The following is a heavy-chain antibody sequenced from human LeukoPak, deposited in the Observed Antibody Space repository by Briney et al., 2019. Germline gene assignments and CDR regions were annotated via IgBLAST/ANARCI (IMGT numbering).Heavy chain of an antibody. CDR3: ASRPRYGSGRGGFDP. CDR2: ISSSSSYI. J-gene: IGHJ5*02. CDR1: GFTFSSYS. Sequence: GGSLRLSCAASGFTFSSYSMNWVRQAPGKGLEWVSSISSSSSYIYYADSVKGRFTISRDNAKNSLYLQMNSLRAEDTAVYYCASRPRYGSGRGGFDPWGQGTLVTVSS. D-gene: IGHD3-10*01. V-gene: IGHV3-21*01.